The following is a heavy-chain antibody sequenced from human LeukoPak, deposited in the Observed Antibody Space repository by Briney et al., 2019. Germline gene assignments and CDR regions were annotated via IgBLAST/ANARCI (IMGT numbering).Heavy chain of an antibody. CDR3: AKQAGWGGYFSFLPFDF. J-gene: IGHJ4*02. CDR2: INPNSGGT. V-gene: IGHV1-2*02. CDR1: GYTFTGYY. Sequence: GASVKVSCKASGYTFTGYYMHWVRQAPGQGLEWMGWINPNSGGTNYAQKFQGRVTMTRDTSISTAYMELSRLRSDDTAVYFCAKQAGWGGYFSFLPFDFWGRGTLVTVSS. D-gene: IGHD3-3*01.